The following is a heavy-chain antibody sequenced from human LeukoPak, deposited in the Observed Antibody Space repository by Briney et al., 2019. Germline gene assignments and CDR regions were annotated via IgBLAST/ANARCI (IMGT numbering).Heavy chain of an antibody. CDR2: INGDGSST. CDR1: GFTFSSYW. V-gene: IGHV3-74*01. CDR3: VRDLSTSWYYFEY. J-gene: IGHJ4*02. Sequence: PGGSLRLACAASGFTFSSYWMHWVRQAPGKGLVWVSRINGDGSSTDYADSVKGRFTISRDNARNTLYLQMNSLRAEDTAVYYCVRDLSTSWYYFEYWGQGTLVTVSS. D-gene: IGHD6-13*01.